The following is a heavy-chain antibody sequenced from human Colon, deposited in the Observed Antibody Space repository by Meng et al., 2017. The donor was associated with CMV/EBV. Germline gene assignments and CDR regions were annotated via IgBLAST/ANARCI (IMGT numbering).Heavy chain of an antibody. D-gene: IGHD1-20*01. V-gene: IGHV3-53*01. CDR1: GGSISSSSYY. CDR2: IFSAGGS. J-gene: IGHJ6*02. CDR3: ARVYNYNNLFFYAMDV. Sequence: GGSLRLSCTVSGGSISSSSYYWGWIRQAPGKGLEWVSVIFSAGGSYYADSVKGRFTISRDISKNMVFLEMNGLTADDSAVYYCARVYNYNNLFFYAMDVWGQGTTVTVSS.